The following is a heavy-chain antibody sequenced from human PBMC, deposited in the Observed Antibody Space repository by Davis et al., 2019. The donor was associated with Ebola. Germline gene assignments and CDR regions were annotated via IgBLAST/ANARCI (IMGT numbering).Heavy chain of an antibody. CDR2: ISSSSSYI. CDR3: ARWGQGSSWHVDY. CDR1: GFTFSIYG. J-gene: IGHJ4*02. Sequence: GEFLKISCAASGFTFSIYGMNWVRQAPGKGLEWVSSISSSSSYIYQADSVKGRFTISRDNAKNSLYLQMNSLRAEDTAVYYCARWGQGSSWHVDYWGQGTLVTVSS. V-gene: IGHV3-21*01. D-gene: IGHD6-13*01.